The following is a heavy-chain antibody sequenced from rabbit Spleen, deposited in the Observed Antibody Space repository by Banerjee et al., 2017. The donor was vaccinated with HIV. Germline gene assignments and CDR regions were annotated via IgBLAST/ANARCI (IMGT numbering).Heavy chain of an antibody. J-gene: IGHJ6*01. CDR3: ARDSSSSFSSYGMDL. D-gene: IGHD1-1*01. V-gene: IGHV1S40*01. CDR2: IDAGSSGFT. Sequence: QQLEESGGDLVKPGASLTLTCTASGFTIGSSDYMCWVRQAPGKGLEWVVCIDAGSSGFTYFASWAKGRFTISKTASTTVTLQMTSLTAADTATYFCARDSSSSFSSYGMDLWGQGTLVTVS. CDR1: GFTIGSSDY.